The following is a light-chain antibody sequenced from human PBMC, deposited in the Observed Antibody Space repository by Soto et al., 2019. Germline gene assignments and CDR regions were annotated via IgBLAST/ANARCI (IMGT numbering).Light chain of an antibody. CDR3: SSYAGSSYV. Sequence: QSVLTQPPSASGSPGQSVTISCTGTSSDVGGYNYVSWYQQHPGKAPKLMIYEVTKRPLGVPDRFSGSKSGNTASLTVSGLQAEDEGDYYCSSYAGSSYVFGTGTKVTVL. CDR1: SSDVGGYNY. V-gene: IGLV2-8*01. CDR2: EVT. J-gene: IGLJ1*01.